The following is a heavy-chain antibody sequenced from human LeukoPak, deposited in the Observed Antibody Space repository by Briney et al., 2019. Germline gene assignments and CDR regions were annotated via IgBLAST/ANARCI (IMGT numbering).Heavy chain of an antibody. V-gene: IGHV4-38-2*01. J-gene: IGHJ4*02. CDR1: GYSISSGYY. Sequence: SETLSLTCAVSGYSISSGYYWGWIRPPPGKGLEWIGSIYHSGSTYYNPSLKSRVTISVDTSKNQFSLKLSSVTAADTAVYYCARQTLRFLEWLLGQDFDYWGQGTLVTVSS. CDR2: IYHSGST. CDR3: ARQTLRFLEWLLGQDFDY. D-gene: IGHD3-3*01.